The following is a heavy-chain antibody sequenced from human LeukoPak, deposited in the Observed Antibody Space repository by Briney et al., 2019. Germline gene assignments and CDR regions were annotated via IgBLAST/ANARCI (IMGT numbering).Heavy chain of an antibody. CDR1: GFTFSSYN. D-gene: IGHD3-22*01. Sequence: AGTLRLSCAASGFTFSSYNMNWVRQAPGKGLEWVSSICSSSSYIYYADSVKGRFTISRDNAKNSLYLQMNSLRAEDTAVYYCARENPLIVPPAYDAFDIWGQGTMVTVSS. V-gene: IGHV3-21*01. CDR2: ICSSSSYI. J-gene: IGHJ3*02. CDR3: ARENPLIVPPAYDAFDI.